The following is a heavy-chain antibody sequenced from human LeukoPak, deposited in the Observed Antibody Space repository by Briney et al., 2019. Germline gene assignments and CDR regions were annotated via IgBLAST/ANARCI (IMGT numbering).Heavy chain of an antibody. J-gene: IGHJ4*02. D-gene: IGHD5-12*01. CDR3: ARDNHSGYDPLDY. Sequence: ASVKVSCKASGYTFTGYYMHWVRQAPGQGHEWMGWINPNSGGTNYAQKFQGRVTMTRDTSISTAYMELSRLRSDDTAVYYCARDNHSGYDPLDYWGQGALVTVSS. CDR2: INPNSGGT. CDR1: GYTFTGYY. V-gene: IGHV1-2*02.